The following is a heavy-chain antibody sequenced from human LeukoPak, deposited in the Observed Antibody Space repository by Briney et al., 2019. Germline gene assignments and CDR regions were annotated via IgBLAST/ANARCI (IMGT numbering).Heavy chain of an antibody. D-gene: IGHD2-8*01. J-gene: IGHJ4*02. CDR1: GGSFSGYY. CDR2: INHSGST. V-gene: IGHV4-34*01. Sequence: PSETLSLTCAVYGGSFSGYYWSWIRQPPGKGLEWIGEINHSGSTNYNPSLKSRVTISVDTSKNQFSLKLSSVTAADTAVYYCARDGCTNGVCPDYWGQGTLVTVSS. CDR3: ARDGCTNGVCPDY.